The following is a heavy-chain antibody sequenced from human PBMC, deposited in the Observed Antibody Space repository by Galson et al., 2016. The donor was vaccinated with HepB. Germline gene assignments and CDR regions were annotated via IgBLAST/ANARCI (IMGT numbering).Heavy chain of an antibody. CDR2: IYRSAST. V-gene: IGHV4-30-2*01. D-gene: IGHD3-3*01. CDR3: ARGPRLLESPHWYFDL. J-gene: IGHJ2*01. CDR1: SGSINSGGYS. Sequence: TLSLTCAVSSGSINSGGYSWSWIRQPPGKDLEWIGYIYRSASTYYSPSLKSRVTISADKSRNQFSLNLSSVTAADTAVYYCARGPRLLESPHWYFDLWGRGSLVTVSS.